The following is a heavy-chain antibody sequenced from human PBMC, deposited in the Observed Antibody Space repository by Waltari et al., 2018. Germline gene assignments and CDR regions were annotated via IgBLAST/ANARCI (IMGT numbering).Heavy chain of an antibody. D-gene: IGHD4-17*01. Sequence: EVQLVESGGGLVQPGGSLRLSCAASGFAFSAYWMSWVRQAPGKGLEWVANIKQDGSEKYYVDSVKGRFTISRDNAKNSLYLQMNSLRAEDTAVYYCARIYYGDYVVYWGQGTLVTVSS. CDR1: GFAFSAYW. CDR2: IKQDGSEK. J-gene: IGHJ4*02. CDR3: ARIYYGDYVVY. V-gene: IGHV3-7*03.